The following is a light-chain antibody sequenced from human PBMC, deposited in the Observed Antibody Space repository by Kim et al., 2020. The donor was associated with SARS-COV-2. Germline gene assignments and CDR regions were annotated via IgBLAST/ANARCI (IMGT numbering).Light chain of an antibody. Sequence: ERPSLSSGAARRISITYLAWYQQKPGQAPRLLIYDTSSRATGIPDRFSGSGSGTEFTLTISSLEPEDFAVYYCQQRLTWPRTFGQGTRVEIK. J-gene: IGKJ5*01. CDR2: DTS. V-gene: IGKV3D-20*02. CDR3: QQRLTWPRT. CDR1: RRISITY.